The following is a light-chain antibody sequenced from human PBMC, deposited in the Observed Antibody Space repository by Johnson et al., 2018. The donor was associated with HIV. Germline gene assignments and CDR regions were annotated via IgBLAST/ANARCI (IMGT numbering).Light chain of an antibody. J-gene: IGLJ1*01. CDR3: GTWDSSLSAGGV. V-gene: IGLV1-51*01. CDR1: SSNIGNNY. Sequence: QSVLTQPPSVSAAPGQKVTISCSGSSSNIGNNYVSWYQQLPGTAPKLLIYDNNKRPSGIPDRFSGSKSGTSATLGITGLQTGDEADYYCGTWDSSLSAGGVFGAGTKVPV. CDR2: DNN.